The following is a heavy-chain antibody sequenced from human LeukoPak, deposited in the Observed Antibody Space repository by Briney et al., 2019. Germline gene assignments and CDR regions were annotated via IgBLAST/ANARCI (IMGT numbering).Heavy chain of an antibody. CDR3: ARVETRGAFDI. Sequence: SETLSLTCAVSGYSISSGYYWGWIRQPPGKGLEWIASMYHSGSTYYNPSLKSRVTISVDTSKIHFSLKLSSVTAADTAVYYCARVETRGAFDIWGQGTMVTVSS. D-gene: IGHD5-18*01. V-gene: IGHV4-38-2*01. CDR1: GYSISSGYY. CDR2: MYHSGST. J-gene: IGHJ3*02.